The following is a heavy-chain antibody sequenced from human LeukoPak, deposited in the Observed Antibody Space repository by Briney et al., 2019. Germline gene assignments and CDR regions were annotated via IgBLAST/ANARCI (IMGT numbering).Heavy chain of an antibody. CDR1: GASVGGNH. J-gene: IGHJ4*02. V-gene: IGHV4-4*08. Sequence: SETLSLTCAVSGASVGGNHWSWIRQSPEKGLEWIGNIFHDGVTDYNPSFKSRVTIFVDPSKNQFSLNLRSVTAADTAVYYCARVRAEWIQLWFYFDYWGQGTLVTVSS. CDR3: ARVRAEWIQLWFYFDY. D-gene: IGHD5-18*01. CDR2: IFHDGVT.